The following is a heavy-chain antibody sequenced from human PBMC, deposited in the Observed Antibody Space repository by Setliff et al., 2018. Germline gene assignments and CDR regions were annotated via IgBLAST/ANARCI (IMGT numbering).Heavy chain of an antibody. J-gene: IGHJ4*02. CDR2: IYYSGST. CDR1: GGSISSHC. CDR3: ARDRSSIAVAGGGVDY. D-gene: IGHD6-19*01. V-gene: IGHV4-59*11. Sequence: SETLSLTCTVSGGSISSHCWSWIRQPPGKGLEWIGSIYYSGSTNYNPSLKSRVTISVDTSENQFSLKLSSVTAAVTAVYYCARDRSSIAVAGGGVDYWGQGTLVTVSS.